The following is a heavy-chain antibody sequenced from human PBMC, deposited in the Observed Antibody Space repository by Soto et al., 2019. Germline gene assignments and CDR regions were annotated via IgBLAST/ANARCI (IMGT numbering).Heavy chain of an antibody. CDR1: GGSFSGYY. CDR3: ARGFLRGGYKPLSGMDV. J-gene: IGHJ6*02. V-gene: IGHV4-34*01. CDR2: INHSGST. D-gene: IGHD5-18*01. Sequence: SETLSLTCAVYGGSFSGYYWSWIRQPPGKGLEWIGEINHSGSTNYNPSLKSRVTISVDTSKNQFSLKLSSVTAADTAVYYCARGFLRGGYKPLSGMDVWGQGTTVTVSS.